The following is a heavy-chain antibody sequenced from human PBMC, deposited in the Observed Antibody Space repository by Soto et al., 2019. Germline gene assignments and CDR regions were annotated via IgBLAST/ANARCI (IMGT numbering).Heavy chain of an antibody. J-gene: IGHJ6*02. CDR1: GYTFSTSG. Sequence: QVQLVQSGAEVRKPGASVKVSCKASGYTFSTSGMSWLRQAPGQGLEWMGWISTYNGDTKVAPKFQDRVTMTSDTSTSTVYMELRSLRSDDTAVYYCARAGAAPYYYYGMDVWGQGTRVTVSS. V-gene: IGHV1-18*01. CDR2: ISTYNGDT. D-gene: IGHD2-15*01. CDR3: ARAGAAPYYYYGMDV.